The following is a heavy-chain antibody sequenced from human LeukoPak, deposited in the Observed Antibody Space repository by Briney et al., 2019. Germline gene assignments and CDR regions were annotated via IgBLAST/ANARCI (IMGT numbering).Heavy chain of an antibody. Sequence: GGSLRLSCAASGFTLTNFWMSWVRQAPGGGLEWVANIHPEGNEKYHVESVKGRFTISRDNPKSSLFLQMNGLRVEDTAVYYCARGDAFSGDHWGQGTLVTVSS. CDR2: IHPEGNEK. V-gene: IGHV3-7*04. CDR3: ARGDAFSGDH. CDR1: GFTLTNFW. J-gene: IGHJ4*02.